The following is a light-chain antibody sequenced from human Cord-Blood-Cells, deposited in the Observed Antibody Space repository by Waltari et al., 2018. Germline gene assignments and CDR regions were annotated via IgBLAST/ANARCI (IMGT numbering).Light chain of an antibody. CDR1: SSDVGGYNY. CDR3: SSYTSSSTVV. CDR2: DVS. Sequence: QSALTQPASVSGSPGQSITISCTGTSSDVGGYNYVSWYQQHPGKAPKLRIYDVSNRPSGVSNRFSGSKYGNTASLTISGLQAEDEADYYCSSYTSSSTVVFGGGTKLTVL. J-gene: IGLJ2*01. V-gene: IGLV2-14*01.